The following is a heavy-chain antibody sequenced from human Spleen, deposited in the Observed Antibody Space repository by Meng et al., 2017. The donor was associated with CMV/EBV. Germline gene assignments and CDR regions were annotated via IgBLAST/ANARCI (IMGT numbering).Heavy chain of an antibody. D-gene: IGHD3-10*01. V-gene: IGHV4-61*01. CDR1: GGSVSSGSYY. CDR3: VREKWFGDQEDYYGMDV. Sequence: SETLSLTCTVSGGSVSSGSYYWSWIRQPPGKGLEWIGYIYYSGSTNYNPSLKSRVTISVDTSKNQFSLRLRSVTAADTAVYYCVREKWFGDQEDYYGMDVWGQGTTVTVSS. CDR2: IYYSGST. J-gene: IGHJ6*02.